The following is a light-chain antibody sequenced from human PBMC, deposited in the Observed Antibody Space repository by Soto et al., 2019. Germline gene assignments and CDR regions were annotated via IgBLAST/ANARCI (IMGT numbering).Light chain of an antibody. V-gene: IGLV2-14*01. CDR3: SSYTSSSAPYV. J-gene: IGLJ1*01. CDR1: SNDVGGYNY. CDR2: DVT. Sequence: QSALTQPASVSGSPGQSITISCTGSSNDVGGYNYVSWYQQHPGKAPKLMIYDVTNRPSGVSNRFSGSKSGNTASLTISGLQAEGEADYYCSSYTSSSAPYVFGTGTKLTVL.